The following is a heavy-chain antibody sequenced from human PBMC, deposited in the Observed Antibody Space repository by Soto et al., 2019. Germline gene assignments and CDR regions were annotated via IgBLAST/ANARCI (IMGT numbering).Heavy chain of an antibody. D-gene: IGHD5-12*01. CDR1: GGTFSDLA. Sequence: QVHLVQSGAEVKKPGSSVKVSCKTSGGTFSDLAFSWVRQAPRQGLEWVGGIIPLFGTPNYAREFQGRGSISADEASNTVYMELRSLRSEDTAVYYCASERVAEMATGGYFDNWGQGPLVTVSS. CDR3: ASERVAEMATGGYFDN. V-gene: IGHV1-69*01. CDR2: IIPLFGTP. J-gene: IGHJ4*02.